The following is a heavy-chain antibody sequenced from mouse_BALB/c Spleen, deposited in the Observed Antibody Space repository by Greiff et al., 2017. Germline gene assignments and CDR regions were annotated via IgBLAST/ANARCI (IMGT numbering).Heavy chain of an antibody. V-gene: IGHV5-6-5*01. D-gene: IGHD2-2*01. CDR3: ARDGHDGYYYAMDY. J-gene: IGHJ4*01. CDR1: GFTFSSYA. CDR2: ISSGGST. Sequence: EVMLVESGGGLVKPGGSLKLSCAASGFTFSSYAMSWVRQTPEKRLEWVASISSGGSTYYPDSVKGRFTISRDNARNILYLQMSSLRSEDTAMYYCARDGHDGYYYAMDYWGQGTSVTVSS.